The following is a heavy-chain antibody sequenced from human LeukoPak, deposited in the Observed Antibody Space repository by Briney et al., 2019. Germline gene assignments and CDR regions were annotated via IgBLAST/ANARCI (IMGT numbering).Heavy chain of an antibody. CDR3: ARRLPPDI. CDR2: FSASGGST. Sequence: GGSLRLSCVASGFTFGDYGMSWVRQAPGKGLEWVSSFSASGGSTYYADSVKGRFTISRDNSKNIMFLQMNSLRVEDTAIYYCARRLPPDIWGQGTMVTVSS. CDR1: GFTFGDYG. J-gene: IGHJ3*02. V-gene: IGHV3-23*01.